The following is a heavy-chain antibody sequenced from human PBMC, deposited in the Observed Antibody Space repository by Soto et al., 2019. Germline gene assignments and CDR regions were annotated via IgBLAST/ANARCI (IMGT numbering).Heavy chain of an antibody. J-gene: IGHJ5*02. D-gene: IGHD6-13*01. V-gene: IGHV4-34*01. Sequence: SETLSLTCAVYGGSFSGYYWSWIRQPPGKGLEWIGEINHSGSTNYNPSLKSRVTISDDTSKNQISLKLSSVTAADTAMYYCARGKIAAAGTWRALNWFDPWGQGTLVTVSS. CDR3: ARGKIAAAGTWRALNWFDP. CDR1: GGSFSGYY. CDR2: INHSGST.